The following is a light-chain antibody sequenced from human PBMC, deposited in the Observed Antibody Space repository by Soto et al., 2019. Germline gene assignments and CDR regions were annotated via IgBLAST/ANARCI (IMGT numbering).Light chain of an antibody. J-gene: IGKJ1*01. CDR2: GAS. CDR1: QDISDD. V-gene: IGKV1-6*01. CDR3: LQNHNYPRT. Sequence: IQMTQSPSTLSGSVGDRVTITCRASQDISDDVGWYQQTPGKAPKLLISGASRLQSGVPSRFSGSGSGAAFTLTINSLRPEDSATYYCLQNHNYPRTFGQGTRWIS.